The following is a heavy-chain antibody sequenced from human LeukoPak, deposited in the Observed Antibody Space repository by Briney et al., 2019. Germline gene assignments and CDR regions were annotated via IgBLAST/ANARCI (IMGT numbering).Heavy chain of an antibody. Sequence: GGSLRLSCAASGFTFSSYAMSWVRQAPGKGLEWVSVIYSGGSTFYADSVKGRFTISRDNSKNTLYLQMNSLGAEDTAVYYCARVGTYSSWYSYFDYWGQGTLVTVSS. CDR1: GFTFSSYA. V-gene: IGHV3-53*01. D-gene: IGHD6-13*01. CDR2: IYSGGST. J-gene: IGHJ4*02. CDR3: ARVGTYSSWYSYFDY.